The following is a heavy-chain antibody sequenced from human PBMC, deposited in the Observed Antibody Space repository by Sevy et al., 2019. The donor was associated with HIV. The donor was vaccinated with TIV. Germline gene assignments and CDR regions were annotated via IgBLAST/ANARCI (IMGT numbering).Heavy chain of an antibody. J-gene: IGHJ4*02. CDR2: LKSDVYGGTV. Sequence: GGSLRLSCTASGFTFGDYCMSWVRQAPGKGLEWVAFLKSDVYGGTVDHAACVRGRFVISRDDSKTIAYLKMNDLKTEDTGVYYCTRWKAAQSIFDYWGQGALVTVSS. V-gene: IGHV3-49*04. CDR1: GFTFGDYC. CDR3: TRWKAAQSIFDY. D-gene: IGHD6-13*01.